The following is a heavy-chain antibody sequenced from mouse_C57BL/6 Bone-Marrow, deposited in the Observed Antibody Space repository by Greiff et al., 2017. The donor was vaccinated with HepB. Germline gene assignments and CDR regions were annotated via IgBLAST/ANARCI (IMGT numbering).Heavy chain of an antibody. D-gene: IGHD6-1*01. Sequence: QVQLQQPGAELVMPGASVKLSCKASGYTFTSYWMHWVKQRPGQGLEWIGEIDPSDSYTNYNQKFKGKSTLTVGKSSSTAYMQLSSLTSEDSAVYYCARRSAPYYAMDYWGQGTSVTVSS. CDR3: ARRSAPYYAMDY. CDR2: IDPSDSYT. J-gene: IGHJ4*01. V-gene: IGHV1-69*01. CDR1: GYTFTSYW.